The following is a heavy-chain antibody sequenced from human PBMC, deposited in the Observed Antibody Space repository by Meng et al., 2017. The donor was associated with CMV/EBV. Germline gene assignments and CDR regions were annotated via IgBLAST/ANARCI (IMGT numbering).Heavy chain of an antibody. CDR1: GFTFSSYG. Sequence: GGSLRLSCAASGFTFSSYGMHWVRQAPGKGLEWVAFIRYDGSNKYYADSVKGRFTISRDNSKNTLYLQMNSLRAEDTAVYYCAKDQYYDFWSGYYYYHGMDVWGQGTTVTVSS. D-gene: IGHD3-3*01. J-gene: IGHJ6*02. V-gene: IGHV3-30*02. CDR3: AKDQYYDFWSGYYYYHGMDV. CDR2: IRYDGSNK.